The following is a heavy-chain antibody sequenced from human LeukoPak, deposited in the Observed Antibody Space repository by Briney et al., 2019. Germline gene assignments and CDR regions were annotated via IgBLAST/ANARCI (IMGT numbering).Heavy chain of an antibody. CDR3: ARGLSSYY. V-gene: IGHV4-34*01. CDR1: GFTFSSYA. Sequence: GSLRLSCAASGFTFSSYAMSWIRQPPGKGLEWIGEINHSGSTNYNPSLKSRVTISVDTSKNQFSLKLSSVTAADTAVYYCARGLSSYYWGQGTLVTASS. D-gene: IGHD6-13*01. CDR2: INHSGST. J-gene: IGHJ4*02.